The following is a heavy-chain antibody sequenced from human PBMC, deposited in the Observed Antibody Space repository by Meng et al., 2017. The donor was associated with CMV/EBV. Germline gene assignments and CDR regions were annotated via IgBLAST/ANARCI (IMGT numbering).Heavy chain of an antibody. V-gene: IGHV4-39*01. CDR3: ARLDGDGGQDY. J-gene: IGHJ4*02. D-gene: IGHD5-24*01. CDR2: IYYSGST. CDR1: GGSISSSSYY. Sequence: GPLRLSCTVSGGSISSSSYYWGWIRQPPGKGLEWIGSIYYSGSTYYNPSLKSRVTISVDTSKNQFSLKLSSVTAADTAVYYCARLDGDGGQDYWGQGTLVTVSS.